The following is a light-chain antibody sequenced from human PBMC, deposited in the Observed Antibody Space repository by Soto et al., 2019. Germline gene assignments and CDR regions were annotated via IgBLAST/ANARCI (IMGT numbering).Light chain of an antibody. CDR2: KAS. Sequence: DIQMTQSPSTLSASVGDRVTITCRASQSISNWLAWYQQKPGKAPKLLIYKASSLESGVPSRFSGSGSGTEFTLTISSRQPDDFAAYYCQHYNNYPLTFGPGTKVDIK. J-gene: IGKJ3*01. CDR3: QHYNNYPLT. V-gene: IGKV1-5*03. CDR1: QSISNW.